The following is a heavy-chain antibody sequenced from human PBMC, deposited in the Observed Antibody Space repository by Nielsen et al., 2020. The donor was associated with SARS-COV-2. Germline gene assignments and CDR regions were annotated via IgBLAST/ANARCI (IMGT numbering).Heavy chain of an antibody. J-gene: IGHJ4*02. CDR2: ISYDGSNK. V-gene: IGHV3-30*18. Sequence: GESLKISCAASGFTFSSYGMHWVRQAPGKGLEWVAVISYDGSNKYYADSVKGRFTISRDNSKNTLYLQMNSLRAEDTAVYYCAKDFTFDYWGQGTLVTVSS. CDR3: AKDFTFDY. CDR1: GFTFSSYG.